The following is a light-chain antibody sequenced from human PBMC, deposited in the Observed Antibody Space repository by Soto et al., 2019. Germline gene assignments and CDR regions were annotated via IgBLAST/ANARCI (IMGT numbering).Light chain of an antibody. CDR2: ATS. CDR3: QQYDSSSVT. Sequence: VILTQSPGTLSLSPGEGATLSVNSSQTVISTHLAWYQQKPGQAPRLLIYATSNRATGIPDRFSGSGSGRDFTLTIDRLEPEDFAVYYCQQYDSSSVTFGQGTLLEIK. J-gene: IGKJ5*01. V-gene: IGKV3-20*01. CDR1: QTVISTH.